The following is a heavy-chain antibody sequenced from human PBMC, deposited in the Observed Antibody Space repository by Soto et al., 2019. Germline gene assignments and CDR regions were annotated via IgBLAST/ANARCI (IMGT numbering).Heavy chain of an antibody. CDR1: GGSISSGDYY. CDR2: IYYSGST. Sequence: PSETLSLTCTVSGGSISSGDYYWSWIRQPPGKGLEWIGYIYYSGSTYYNPSLKSRVTISVDTSKNQFSLKLSSVTAADTAVYYCARSTYYYDSSGYPTIYYFDYWGQGTLVTVSS. CDR3: ARSTYYYDSSGYPTIYYFDY. V-gene: IGHV4-30-4*01. D-gene: IGHD3-22*01. J-gene: IGHJ4*02.